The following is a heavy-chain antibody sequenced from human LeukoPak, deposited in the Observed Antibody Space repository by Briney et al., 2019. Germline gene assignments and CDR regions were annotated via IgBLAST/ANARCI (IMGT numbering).Heavy chain of an antibody. CDR1: GFTFSSHA. V-gene: IGHV3-30*18. J-gene: IGHJ4*02. Sequence: GGSLRLSCAASGFTFSSHAMHWVRQAPGKGLQWVSIISFDASNTYYADSVKGRFTISRDNSKNILYLQMNSLRAEDTALYYCAKDLGLTGSFQTFDYWGQGWLVTVSS. CDR2: ISFDASNT. D-gene: IGHD1-26*01. CDR3: AKDLGLTGSFQTFDY.